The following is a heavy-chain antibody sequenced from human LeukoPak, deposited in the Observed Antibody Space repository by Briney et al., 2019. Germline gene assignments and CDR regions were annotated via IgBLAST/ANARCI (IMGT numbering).Heavy chain of an antibody. CDR1: GFTVSSNY. J-gene: IGHJ4*02. V-gene: IGHV3-53*01. CDR3: AREAGYSSGWYPDY. D-gene: IGHD6-19*01. Sequence: GGSLRLSCAASGFTVSSNYMSWVRQAPGKGLEWVSVIYSGGSTYYADSVKGRFTISRDNSKNTLYLQMNSLRAEDTAVYYCAREAGYSSGWYPDYWGQGTLVTVSS. CDR2: IYSGGST.